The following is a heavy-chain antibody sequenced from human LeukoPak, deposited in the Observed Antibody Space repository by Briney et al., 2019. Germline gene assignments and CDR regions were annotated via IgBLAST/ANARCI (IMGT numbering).Heavy chain of an antibody. V-gene: IGHV3-30-3*01. CDR1: GFTFSSYA. CDR3: AREESGSYVDY. Sequence: GGSLRLSCAASGFTFSSYAMHWVRQAPGKGLEWAAVISYDGSNKYYADSVKGRFTISRDNSKNTLYLQMNSLRAEDTAVYYCAREESGSYVDYWGQGTLVTVSS. J-gene: IGHJ4*02. D-gene: IGHD1-26*01. CDR2: ISYDGSNK.